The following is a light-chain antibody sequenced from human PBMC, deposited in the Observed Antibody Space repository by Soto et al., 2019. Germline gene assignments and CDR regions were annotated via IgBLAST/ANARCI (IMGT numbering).Light chain of an antibody. V-gene: IGLV2-23*02. CDR2: EVT. CDR1: SSDVGNYNL. Sequence: QSVLTQPASVSGSPGQSITISCTGTSSDVGNYNLVSWYQHHPGTAPKLMVYEVTKRPSGVSSRFSGSKSGNTASLTISGLLAEDEADYDCCSVANRHADVVFGGGAK. J-gene: IGLJ2*01. CDR3: CSVANRHADVV.